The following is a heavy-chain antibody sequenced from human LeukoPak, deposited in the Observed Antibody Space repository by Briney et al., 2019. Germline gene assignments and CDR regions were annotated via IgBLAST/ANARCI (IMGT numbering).Heavy chain of an antibody. D-gene: IGHD6-13*01. CDR2: IYYSGST. CDR3: ARQLGGSSSWYEY. Sequence: SETLSLTCTVSGGSISSGRYYWSWIRQPAGKGLEWIGYIYYSGSTNYNPSLKSRVTISVDTSKNQFSLKLSSVTAADTAVYYCARQLGGSSSWYEYWGQGTLVTVSS. V-gene: IGHV4-61*10. CDR1: GGSISSGRYY. J-gene: IGHJ4*02.